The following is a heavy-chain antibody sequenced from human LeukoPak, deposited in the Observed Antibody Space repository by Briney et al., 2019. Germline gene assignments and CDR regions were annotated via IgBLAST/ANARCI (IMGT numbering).Heavy chain of an antibody. J-gene: IGHJ5*02. Sequence: SETLSLTCTVSGGSISSYYWSWIRQPPGKGLEWIGYIYYSGSTNYNPSLKSRVTISVDTSKNQFSLKLSSVTAADTAVYYCARSSPGIAPRWFDPWGQGTLVTVSS. CDR1: GGSISSYY. D-gene: IGHD6-13*01. CDR2: IYYSGST. CDR3: ARSSPGIAPRWFDP. V-gene: IGHV4-59*01.